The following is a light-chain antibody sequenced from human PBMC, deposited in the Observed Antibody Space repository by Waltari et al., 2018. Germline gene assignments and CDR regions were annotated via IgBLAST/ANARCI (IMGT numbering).Light chain of an antibody. CDR1: QSVNSN. J-gene: IGKJ4*01. CDR2: STS. CDR3: QQNSQWPLT. V-gene: IGKV3D-15*01. Sequence: EKVMTQSPATLSLSPGARATLSCRASQSVNSNLAWYQQKPGQAPRLLIYSTSSRATGIPDRFSGSGSGTEFTLTISSLEPEDVAVYYCQQNSQWPLTFGGGTKVEIK.